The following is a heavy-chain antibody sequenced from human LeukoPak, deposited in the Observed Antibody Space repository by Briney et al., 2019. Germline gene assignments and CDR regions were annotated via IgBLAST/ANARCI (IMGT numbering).Heavy chain of an antibody. CDR3: ARDDSGPQAFDL. J-gene: IGHJ3*01. V-gene: IGHV3-74*01. CDR2: INEDGSTT. Sequence: GGSLRLSCAASGFTFSSNWMHWVRQAPGKGLVWVSRINEDGSTTNYADSVKGRFTISRDNAKNTLYLQMNSLRAEDTAMYYCARDDSGPQAFDLWGQGTMVTVSS. CDR1: GFTFSSNW. D-gene: IGHD6-25*01.